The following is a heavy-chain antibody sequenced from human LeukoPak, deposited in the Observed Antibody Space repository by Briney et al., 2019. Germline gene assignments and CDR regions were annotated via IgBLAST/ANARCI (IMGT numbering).Heavy chain of an antibody. CDR3: ARGAYYYDSSDAFDI. D-gene: IGHD3-22*01. CDR2: IGTAGDT. V-gene: IGHV3-13*01. J-gene: IGHJ3*02. CDR1: GFTFSSYD. Sequence: GGSLRLSCAASGFTFSSYDMHWVRQATGKGLEWVSAIGTAGDTYYPGSVKGRFTISRENAKNSLYLQMNSLRAGDTAVYYCARGAYYYDSSDAFDIWGQGTMVTVPS.